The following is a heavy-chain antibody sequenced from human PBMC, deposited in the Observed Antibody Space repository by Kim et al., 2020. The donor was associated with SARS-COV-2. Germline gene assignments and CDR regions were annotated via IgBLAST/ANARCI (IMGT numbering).Heavy chain of an antibody. Sequence: GGSLRLSCAASGFTFSSYDMHWVRQATGKGLEWVSAIGTAGDTYYPGSVKGRFTISRENAKNSLYLQMNSLRAGDTAVYYCARARNHYSSSAQIRSYYMDVWGKGTTVTVSS. CDR3: ARARNHYSSSAQIRSYYMDV. V-gene: IGHV3-13*01. D-gene: IGHD6-6*01. CDR1: GFTFSSYD. J-gene: IGHJ6*03. CDR2: IGTAGDT.